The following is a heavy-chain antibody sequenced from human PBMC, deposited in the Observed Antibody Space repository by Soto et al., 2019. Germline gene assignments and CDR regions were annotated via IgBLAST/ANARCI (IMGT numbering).Heavy chain of an antibody. Sequence: LSLTCTASGGSVSSGDYFWSWLRQSPGKRLEWIAYIYYSGSTNYNPSLKSRATISVDTSKSQVSLTLTSMTAADAALYYCARSPNYYYYGFDVWGQGTAVTVSS. CDR2: IYYSGST. V-gene: IGHV4-61*08. CDR1: GGSVSSGDYF. D-gene: IGHD3-10*01. J-gene: IGHJ6*02. CDR3: ARSPNYYYYGFDV.